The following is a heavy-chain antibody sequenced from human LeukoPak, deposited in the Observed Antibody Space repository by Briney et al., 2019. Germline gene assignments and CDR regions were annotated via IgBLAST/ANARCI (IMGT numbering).Heavy chain of an antibody. CDR3: AKDRVTMVRGVNYYGMDV. D-gene: IGHD3-10*01. CDR2: ISYDGSNK. V-gene: IGHV3-30*18. J-gene: IGHJ6*04. CDR1: GFTFSSYG. Sequence: PGRSLRLSCAASGFTFSSYGMHWVRQAPGKGLEWVAVISYDGSNKYYADSVKGRFTISRDNSKNTLYLQMNSLRAEDTAVYYCAKDRVTMVRGVNYYGMDVWGKGTTVTVSS.